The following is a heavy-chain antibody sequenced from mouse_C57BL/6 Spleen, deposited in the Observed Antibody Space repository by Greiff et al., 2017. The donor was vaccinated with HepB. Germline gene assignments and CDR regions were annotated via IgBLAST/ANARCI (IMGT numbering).Heavy chain of an antibody. J-gene: IGHJ2*01. Sequence: QVQLQQPGAELVKPGASVKLSCKASGYTFTSYWMHWVKQRPGRGLEWIGMIHPNSGSTNYNEKFKIKATITVDKSSSTAYMQISSLTSEDSAVYYCARDTTVVEFFDYWGQGTTLTVSS. V-gene: IGHV1-64*01. CDR3: ARDTTVVEFFDY. CDR1: GYTFTSYW. CDR2: IHPNSGST. D-gene: IGHD1-1*01.